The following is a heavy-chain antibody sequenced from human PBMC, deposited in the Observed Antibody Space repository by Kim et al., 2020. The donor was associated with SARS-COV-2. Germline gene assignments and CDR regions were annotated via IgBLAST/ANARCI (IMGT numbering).Heavy chain of an antibody. V-gene: IGHV3-23*01. J-gene: IGHJ4*02. Sequence: GGSLRLSCAASGFTFSSYAMSWVRQAPGKGLQWVSVISGSGGSTYYADSVKGRFTVSRDNSKSTLYLQMNSLRAEDTAVYYCAKHYHYESSGSYHEYFDYWGQGALVTVSS. CDR2: ISGSGGST. D-gene: IGHD3-22*01. CDR1: GFTFSSYA. CDR3: AKHYHYESSGSYHEYFDY.